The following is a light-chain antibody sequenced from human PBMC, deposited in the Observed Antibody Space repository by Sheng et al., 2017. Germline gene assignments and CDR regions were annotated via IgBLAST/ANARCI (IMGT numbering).Light chain of an antibody. CDR1: SLRSYY. V-gene: IGLV3-19*01. Sequence: SSELTQDPAVSVALGQTVRITCQGDSLRSYYASWYQQKPGQAPVLASMVKNNRPSGIPDRFSGSSSGNTASLTITGAQAEDEADYYCNSRDSSGNHVVFGGGTKLTVL. CDR3: NSRDSSGNHVV. CDR2: VKN. J-gene: IGLJ2*01.